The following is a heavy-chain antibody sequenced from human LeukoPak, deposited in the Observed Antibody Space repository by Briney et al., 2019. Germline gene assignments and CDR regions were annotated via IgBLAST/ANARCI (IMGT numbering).Heavy chain of an antibody. V-gene: IGHV3-30*18. D-gene: IGHD6-19*01. CDR3: AKDLYSSGWSGVDY. J-gene: IGHJ4*02. Sequence: GGSLRLSCAASGFTFSSYGMHWVRQAPGKGLEWVAVISYDGSNKYYADSVKGRFTISRDNSKNTLYLQMNSLRAEDTAVYYCAKDLYSSGWSGVDYWGQGTLVTVSS. CDR2: ISYDGSNK. CDR1: GFTFSSYG.